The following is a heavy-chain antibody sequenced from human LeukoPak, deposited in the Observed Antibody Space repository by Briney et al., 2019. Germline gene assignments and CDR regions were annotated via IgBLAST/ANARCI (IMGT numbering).Heavy chain of an antibody. V-gene: IGHV1-8*03. Sequence: GASVKVSCKASGYTFTSYDINWVRQATGQGLEWMGWMNPNSGNTGYAQKFQGRVTITRNTSISTAYMELSSLRSEDTAVYYCARGPRIAARRTYYFYYMDVWGKGTTVTVSS. J-gene: IGHJ6*03. D-gene: IGHD6-6*01. CDR3: ARGPRIAARRTYYFYYMDV. CDR1: GYTFTSYD. CDR2: MNPNSGNT.